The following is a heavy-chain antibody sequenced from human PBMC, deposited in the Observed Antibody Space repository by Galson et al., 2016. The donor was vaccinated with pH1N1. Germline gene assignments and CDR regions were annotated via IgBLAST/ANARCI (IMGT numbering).Heavy chain of an antibody. CDR3: ARGKRERPGYSSGWCGDY. Sequence: SLRLSCAASGFTFSNYGMHWVRQAPGKGLEWLSFIHYDGSKTYQLDSVKGRFTISRDNSKNTLYLQMNSLRAEDTAVYYCARGKRERPGYSSGWCGDYWGQGSLVTVSS. CDR2: IHYDGSKT. D-gene: IGHD6-19*01. J-gene: IGHJ4*02. V-gene: IGHV3-30*02. CDR1: GFTFSNYG.